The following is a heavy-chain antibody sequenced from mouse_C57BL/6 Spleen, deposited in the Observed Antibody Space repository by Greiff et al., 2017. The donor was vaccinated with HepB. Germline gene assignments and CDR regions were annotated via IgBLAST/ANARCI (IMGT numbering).Heavy chain of an antibody. V-gene: IGHV1-80*01. CDR1: GYAFSSYW. CDR3: ARYGTAQALGYFDY. Sequence: QVQLQQSGAELVKPGASVKISCKASGYAFSSYWMNWVKQRPGKGLEWIGQIYPGDGDTNYNGKFKGKATLTADKSSSTAYMQLSSLTSEDSAVYFCARYGTAQALGYFDYWGQGTTLTVSS. CDR2: IYPGDGDT. D-gene: IGHD3-2*02. J-gene: IGHJ2*01.